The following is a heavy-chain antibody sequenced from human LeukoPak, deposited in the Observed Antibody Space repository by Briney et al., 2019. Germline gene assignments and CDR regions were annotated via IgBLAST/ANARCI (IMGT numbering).Heavy chain of an antibody. CDR2: IYYSGST. CDR3: ARGNGGNSGDPSVETNY. V-gene: IGHV4-59*01. J-gene: IGHJ4*02. Sequence: SETLSLTCTVSSGSISSYYWSWIRQPPGKGLEWIGYIYYSGSTNYNPSLKSRVTISVDTSKNQFSLKLSSVTAADTAVYYCARGNGGNSGDPSVETNYWGQGTLVTVSS. D-gene: IGHD4-23*01. CDR1: SGSISSYY.